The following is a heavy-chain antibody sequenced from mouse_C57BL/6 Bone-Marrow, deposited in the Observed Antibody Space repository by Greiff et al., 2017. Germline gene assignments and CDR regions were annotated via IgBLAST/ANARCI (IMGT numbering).Heavy chain of an antibody. J-gene: IGHJ1*03. V-gene: IGHV1-72*01. CDR3: AHGNYLYWYFAV. CDR1: GYTFTSYW. CDR2: IDPNSGGT. Sequence: QVQLQQPGAELVKPGASVKLSCKASGYTFTSYWMHWVKQRPGRGLEWIGRIDPNSGGTKYNEKVKSKATLTVDTPSSTAYMQLSIRTSEDSAVYNCAHGNYLYWYFAVWGTGTTVTVSS. D-gene: IGHD2-1*01.